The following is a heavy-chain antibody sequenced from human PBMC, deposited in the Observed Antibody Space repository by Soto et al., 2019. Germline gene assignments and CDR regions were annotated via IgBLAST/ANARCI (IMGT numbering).Heavy chain of an antibody. CDR1: GFTFSSYA. CDR3: ARERVAAAATILYYYGMEV. D-gene: IGHD6-13*01. V-gene: IGHV3-30-3*01. CDR2: ISYDGGNK. J-gene: IGHJ6*02. Sequence: QVQLVESGGGVVQPGRSLRLSCAASGFTFSSYAMHWVSQAPGKGLEWVAVISYDGGNKYYADSGKGRFTISRANTKNTLYLQMNRLRAEDTAVYYCARERVAAAATILYYYGMEVWGQGTTVTVS.